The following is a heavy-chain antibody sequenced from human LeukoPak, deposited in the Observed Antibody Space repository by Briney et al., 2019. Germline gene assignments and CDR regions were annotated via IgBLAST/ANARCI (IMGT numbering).Heavy chain of an antibody. V-gene: IGHV1-46*01. J-gene: IGHJ5*02. D-gene: IGHD6-13*01. Sequence: GASVKVSCKASGYTFTSYYMHWVRQAPGQGLEWMGIINPSGGGTSYAQKFQGRVTMTRDTSTSTVYMELSSLRSEDTAVYYCARDLRGVKRSSNWFDPWGQGTLVTVSS. CDR3: ARDLRGVKRSSNWFDP. CDR2: INPSGGGT. CDR1: GYTFTSYY.